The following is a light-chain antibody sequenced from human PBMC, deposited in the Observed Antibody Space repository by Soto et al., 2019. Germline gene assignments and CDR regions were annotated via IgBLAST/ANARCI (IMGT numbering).Light chain of an antibody. CDR2: GTS. CDR1: QSVSSKY. CDR3: QQYGSSLFT. J-gene: IGKJ3*01. Sequence: EIVLTQSPGALSLTPGERATLSCRASQSVSSKYLAWYQQKPGQAPRVLIYGTSIRASGVPERFSGGGSGTDFTLTITRLEPEDFAVYYCQQYGSSLFTFGPGTKVDFK. V-gene: IGKV3-20*01.